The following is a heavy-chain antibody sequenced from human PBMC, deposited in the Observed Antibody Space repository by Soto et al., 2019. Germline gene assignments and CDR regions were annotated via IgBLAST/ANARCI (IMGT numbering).Heavy chain of an antibody. D-gene: IGHD2-15*01. CDR2: IWYDGRNK. CDR3: ARDRVVVAEYYGMDV. CDR1: GFTFSSYG. J-gene: IGHJ6*02. Sequence: QVRLVESGGVVVQPGRSLRLSCAASGFTFSSYGMHWVRQAPGKGLEWVAVIWYDGRNKYYADSVKGRFTISRDNSKNPLYLQMNSLRAEDTAVYYCARDRVVVAEYYGMDVWGQGTTVTVSS. V-gene: IGHV3-33*01.